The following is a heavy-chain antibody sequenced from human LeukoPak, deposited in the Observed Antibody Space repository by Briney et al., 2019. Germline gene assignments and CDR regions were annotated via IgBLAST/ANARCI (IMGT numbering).Heavy chain of an antibody. CDR3: ARDASGWSRDV. V-gene: IGHV3-21*01. CDR1: GFSLSCCA. Sequence: GGSLRLSCAASGFSLSCCAMSWVRQAPGKGLELVSSITDSGNYIYYAESVKGRITSSRDNARNSLYLQMDSLRDEDTAVYYCARDASGWSRDVWGQGTTVTVSS. CDR2: ITDSGNYI. D-gene: IGHD6-19*01. J-gene: IGHJ6*02.